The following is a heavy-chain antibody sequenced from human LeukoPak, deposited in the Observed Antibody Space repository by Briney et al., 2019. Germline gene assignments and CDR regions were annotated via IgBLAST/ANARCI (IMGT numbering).Heavy chain of an antibody. CDR3: ARDGTLWFVELFSHYYIDV. D-gene: IGHD3-10*01. V-gene: IGHV6-1*01. CDR2: TYYRSKWYN. J-gene: IGHJ6*03. Sequence: SQTLSLTYAISGDSVSSNSAAWNWVRQSPTRGIGWLGRTYYRSKWYNDYAVSVKTRITITPDTSKNQFSLQLNSVTPEDTAVYYCARDGTLWFVELFSHYYIDVWGKGTTVTVSS. CDR1: GDSVSSNSAA.